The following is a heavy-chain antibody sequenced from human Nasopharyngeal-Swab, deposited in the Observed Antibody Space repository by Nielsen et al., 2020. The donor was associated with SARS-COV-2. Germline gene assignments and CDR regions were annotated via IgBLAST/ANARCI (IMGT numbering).Heavy chain of an antibody. J-gene: IGHJ4*02. V-gene: IGHV3-33*01. CDR3: ARGAGSVAGFDY. D-gene: IGHD2-15*01. CDR2: IWYDGSNK. Sequence: GGSLRLSCAASGFTFSSYGMHWVRQAPGKGLEWVAVIWYDGSNKYYADSVKGRFTISRDNSKNTLYLQMNSLRAEDTAVYYCARGAGSVAGFDYWGQGTLVTVSS. CDR1: GFTFSSYG.